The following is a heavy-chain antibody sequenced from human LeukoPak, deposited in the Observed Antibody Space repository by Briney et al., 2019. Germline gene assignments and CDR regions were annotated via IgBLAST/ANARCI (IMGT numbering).Heavy chain of an antibody. CDR1: GGSFSGYY. CDR2: INHSGST. D-gene: IGHD3-9*01. V-gene: IGHV4-34*01. Sequence: SETLSLTCAVYGGSFSGYYWSWIRQPPGKGLEWIGEINHSGSTNYNPSLKSRVTISVDTSKNQFSLKLSSVTAADTAVYYCAKGSYDILTGYWNWFDPWGQGTLVTVSS. J-gene: IGHJ5*02. CDR3: AKGSYDILTGYWNWFDP.